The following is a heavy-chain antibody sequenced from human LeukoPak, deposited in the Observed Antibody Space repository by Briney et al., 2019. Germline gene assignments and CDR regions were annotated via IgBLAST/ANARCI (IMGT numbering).Heavy chain of an antibody. CDR3: VRAVDGIVVVVAAKSPDAFDI. Sequence: SVRVSCKASGGTFNSYAISWVRQAPGQGLEWMGRIIPIFGTANYAQKFQGRVTITADKSTSTAYMELSSLRSEDTAVYYCVRAVDGIVVVVAAKSPDAFDIWGQGTMVTVSS. J-gene: IGHJ3*02. CDR1: GGTFNSYA. CDR2: IIPIFGTA. D-gene: IGHD2-15*01. V-gene: IGHV1-69*06.